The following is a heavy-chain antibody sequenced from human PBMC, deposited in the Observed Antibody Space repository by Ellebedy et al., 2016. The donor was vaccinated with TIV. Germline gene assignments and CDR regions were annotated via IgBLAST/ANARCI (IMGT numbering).Heavy chain of an antibody. CDR1: GFTFGNYW. Sequence: PGGSLRLSCAGSGFTFGNYWMNWVRQAPGKGLEWVANIKQDGREKFHADSVKGRFTISRDNAKNALYLQMNSLRADDTAVYYCARGVSMYTSNIWFDFDYWGPGTLVTVSS. CDR3: ARGVSMYTSNIWFDFDY. J-gene: IGHJ4*02. V-gene: IGHV3-7*04. D-gene: IGHD6-13*01. CDR2: IKQDGREK.